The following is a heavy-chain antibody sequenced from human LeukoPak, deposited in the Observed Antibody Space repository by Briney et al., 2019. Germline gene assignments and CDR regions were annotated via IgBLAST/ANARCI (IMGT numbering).Heavy chain of an antibody. J-gene: IGHJ4*02. CDR3: ARLSQSGATDEYYFDY. Sequence: PSETLSLTCAVYGGSFSGYYWSWIRQPPGKGLEWIGEINHSGSTYYNPSLKSRVTISVDTSKNQFSLKLSSVTAADTAVYYCARLSQSGATDEYYFDYWGQGTLVTVSS. CDR2: INHSGST. D-gene: IGHD1-26*01. V-gene: IGHV4-34*01. CDR1: GGSFSGYY.